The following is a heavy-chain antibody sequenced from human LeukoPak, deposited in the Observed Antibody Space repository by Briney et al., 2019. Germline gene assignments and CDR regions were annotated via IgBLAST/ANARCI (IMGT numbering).Heavy chain of an antibody. CDR2: IYHGGST. CDR1: GYSIGSGYY. V-gene: IGHV4-38-2*01. Sequence: PSETLSLTCAVSGYSIGSGYYWGWIRQPPGKGLEWIGSIYHGGSTYYNPSLKSRVTISVDTSKNQFSLKLSSVTAADTAVYYCARARGSSSPRVEYFQHWGQGTLVTVSS. J-gene: IGHJ1*01. CDR3: ARARGSSSPRVEYFQH. D-gene: IGHD6-13*01.